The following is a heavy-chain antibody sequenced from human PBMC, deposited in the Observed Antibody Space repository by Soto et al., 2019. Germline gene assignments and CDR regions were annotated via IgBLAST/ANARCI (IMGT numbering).Heavy chain of an antibody. V-gene: IGHV1-8*03. CDR2: MNPNSGNT. Sequence: GASVKVSCKASGYTFTRYDINWVRQATGQGLEWMGWMNPNSGNTGYAQKFQGRVTITRDTSISTAYMELSSLRSEDTAVYYCARGYCSGGSCYWRGRFDYWGQGTLVTISS. CDR3: ARGYCSGGSCYWRGRFDY. D-gene: IGHD2-15*01. CDR1: GYTFTRYD. J-gene: IGHJ4*02.